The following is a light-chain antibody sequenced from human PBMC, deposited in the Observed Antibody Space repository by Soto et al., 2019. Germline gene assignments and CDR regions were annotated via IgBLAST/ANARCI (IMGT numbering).Light chain of an antibody. J-gene: IGKJ1*01. CDR1: QSVLYSSNNKNY. CDR3: QQYYSTPPT. CDR2: WAS. V-gene: IGKV4-1*01. Sequence: DIVMTQSPDSLAVSLGERATINCKSSQSVLYSSNNKNYLAWYQQKPGQPPKLLIYWASTRESGVPDRFSGSGYGTDFTLTISSLQAEDVAVYYCQQYYSTPPTFGQGTKVEIK.